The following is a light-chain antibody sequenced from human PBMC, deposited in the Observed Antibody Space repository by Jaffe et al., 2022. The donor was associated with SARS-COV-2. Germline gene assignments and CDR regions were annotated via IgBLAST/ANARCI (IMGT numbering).Light chain of an antibody. CDR1: SSNIGSNY. CDR3: AAWDDSLSGPWV. CDR2: RNN. J-gene: IGLJ3*02. Sequence: QSVLTQPPSASGTPGQRVTISCSGSSSNIGSNYVYWYQQLPGTAPKLLIYRNNQRPSGVPDRFSGSKSGTSASLAISGLRSEDEADYYCAAWDDSLSGPWVFGGGTNLTVL. V-gene: IGLV1-47*01.